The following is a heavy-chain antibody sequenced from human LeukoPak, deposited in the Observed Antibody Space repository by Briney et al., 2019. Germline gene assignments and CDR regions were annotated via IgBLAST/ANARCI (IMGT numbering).Heavy chain of an antibody. D-gene: IGHD3-10*01. V-gene: IGHV3-11*06. CDR3: ARDGWFGELDKDHFDY. CDR2: ISLSSTYT. J-gene: IGHJ4*02. CDR1: GFTFSDCH. Sequence: AGGSLRLSCAASGFTFSDCHMSWIRQAPGKGLEWVSYISLSSTYTNYADSVKGRFTISRDNAKNLLYLQMNSLRVEDTAVYYCARDGWFGELDKDHFDYWGQGTLVTVSS.